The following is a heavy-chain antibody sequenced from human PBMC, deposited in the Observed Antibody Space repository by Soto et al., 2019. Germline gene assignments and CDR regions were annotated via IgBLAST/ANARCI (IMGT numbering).Heavy chain of an antibody. CDR1: GFTFDDYA. D-gene: IGHD3-10*01. Sequence: PGGSLRLSCAASGFTFDDYAMHWVRQAPGKGLEWVSGISWNSGYVGYADSVKGRFTISRDNAKNSLYLQMNTLRAEDTALYYCTKGLGGATVSYNWLDPWGQGTLVTVSS. CDR3: TKGLGGATVSYNWLDP. J-gene: IGHJ5*02. V-gene: IGHV3-9*01. CDR2: ISWNSGYV.